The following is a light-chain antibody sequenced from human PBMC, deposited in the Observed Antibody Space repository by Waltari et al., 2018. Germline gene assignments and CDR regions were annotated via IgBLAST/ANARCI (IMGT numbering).Light chain of an antibody. V-gene: IGLV2-23*01. CDR2: EST. J-gene: IGLJ2*01. Sequence: QSALTPPASVSGSPGQSITISCTGTSSDVGTYNLVPWYQLHPGKAPKLIIYESTKRPSGVSSRFSGSKSGNTASLTISGLQAEDEADYYCCSFAGSSPHVVFGGGTKLTVL. CDR1: SSDVGTYNL. CDR3: CSFAGSSPHVV.